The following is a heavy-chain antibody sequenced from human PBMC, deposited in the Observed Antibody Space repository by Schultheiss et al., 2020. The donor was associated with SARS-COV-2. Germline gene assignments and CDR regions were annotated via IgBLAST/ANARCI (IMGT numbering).Heavy chain of an antibody. D-gene: IGHD3-10*02. J-gene: IGHJ4*02. V-gene: IGHV3-23*01. CDR3: AKVKRVLPSSPFDY. CDR2: ISGGGGST. Sequence: GGSLRLSCAASGFTFSSYAMSWVRQAPGKGLEWVSAISGGGGSTYYADSVKGRFTISRDNSKNTLYLQMNSLRAEDTAVYYCAKVKRVLPSSPFDYWGQGTLVTVSS. CDR1: GFTFSSYA.